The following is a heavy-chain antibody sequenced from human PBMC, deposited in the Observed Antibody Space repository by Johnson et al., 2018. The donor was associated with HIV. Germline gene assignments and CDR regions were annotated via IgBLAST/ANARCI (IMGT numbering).Heavy chain of an antibody. CDR1: GFTFDDYG. CDR3: ARSRGGGDYAPEAFDI. CDR2: INWNGGST. Sequence: VLLVESGGGVVRPGGSPRLSCAASGFTFDDYGMSWVRQVPGKGLEWVSGINWNGGSTGYADSVKGRFTISRDNVKNSLYLQMNSLRAEDTALYYCARSRGGGDYAPEAFDIWGQGTMVTVSS. J-gene: IGHJ3*02. V-gene: IGHV3-20*04. D-gene: IGHD4-17*01.